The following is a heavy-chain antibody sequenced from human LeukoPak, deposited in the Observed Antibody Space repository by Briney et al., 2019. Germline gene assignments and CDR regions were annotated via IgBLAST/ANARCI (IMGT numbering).Heavy chain of an antibody. J-gene: IGHJ4*02. V-gene: IGHV4-59*02. CDR2: IYYSGSH. CDR3: ARVTGYMIEDYFDY. CDR1: GFTVSSNS. D-gene: IGHD3-22*01. Sequence: GSLRLSCTVSGFTVSSNSMSWVRQAPGKGLEWLGYIYYSGSHNYNPPLKSRVTISVETSKKQFFPTLRPATPAAPAVYYFARVTGYMIEDYFDYWGQGTLVTVSS.